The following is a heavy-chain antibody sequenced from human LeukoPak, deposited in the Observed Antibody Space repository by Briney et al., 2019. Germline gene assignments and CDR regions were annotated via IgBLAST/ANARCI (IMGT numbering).Heavy chain of an antibody. CDR1: GFTFSSYA. J-gene: IGHJ4*02. CDR3: ARRYYYDSSDFDY. V-gene: IGHV3-30*04. CDR2: ISYDGSNE. Sequence: GGSLRLSCAASGFTFSSYAMHWVRQAPGKGLEWVAVISYDGSNEYYADSVKGRFTISRDNSKNTLYLQMNSLRAEDTAVYYCARRYYYDSSDFDYWGQGTLVTVSS. D-gene: IGHD3-22*01.